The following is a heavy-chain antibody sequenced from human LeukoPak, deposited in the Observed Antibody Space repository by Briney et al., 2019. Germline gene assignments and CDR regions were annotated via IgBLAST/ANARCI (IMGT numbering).Heavy chain of an antibody. D-gene: IGHD3-3*01. Sequence: AGGSLRRSCAVSGFTFSIYGMHWVRQAPGKGREWVAFIRNDGSNQDYADSVKGRFTIARDNSKNILYLQMHTLRAEDTALYSCAKDKYYDFWSGYLDYWGQGTLVTVSS. CDR3: AKDKYYDFWSGYLDY. V-gene: IGHV3-30*02. CDR1: GFTFSIYG. CDR2: IRNDGSNQ. J-gene: IGHJ4*02.